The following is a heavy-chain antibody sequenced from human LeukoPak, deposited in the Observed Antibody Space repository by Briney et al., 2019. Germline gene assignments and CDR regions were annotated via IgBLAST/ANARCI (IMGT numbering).Heavy chain of an antibody. D-gene: IGHD2-2*01. J-gene: IGHJ5*02. CDR2: ISSSSSTI. Sequence: GGSLRLSCAASGFTFSSYSMNWVRQAPGKGLEWVSYISSSSSTIYYADSVKGRFTISRDNAKNSLYLQMNSLRAEDTAVYYCARDRVPAAMANWFDPWGQGTLVTVSS. V-gene: IGHV3-48*04. CDR3: ARDRVPAAMANWFDP. CDR1: GFTFSSYS.